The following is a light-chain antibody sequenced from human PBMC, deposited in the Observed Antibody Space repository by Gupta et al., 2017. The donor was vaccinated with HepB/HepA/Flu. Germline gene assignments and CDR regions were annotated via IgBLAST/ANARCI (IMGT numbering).Light chain of an antibody. J-gene: IGKJ1*01. CDR1: QSVLYSSNNKNY. CDR3: LQADSTTRT. V-gene: IGKV4-1*01. CDR2: WAS. Sequence: DIVMTQSPDSLAVSLGERATINCKSSQSVLYSSNNKNYLAWYQQKPGQPPTLLIYWASTRESGVPDSFSGRGSGTDFTLTISSLQAEDVAVYYCLQADSTTRTFGQGTKVEIK.